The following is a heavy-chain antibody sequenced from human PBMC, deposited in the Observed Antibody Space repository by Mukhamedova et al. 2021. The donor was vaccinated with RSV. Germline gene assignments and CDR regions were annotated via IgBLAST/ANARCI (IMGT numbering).Heavy chain of an antibody. D-gene: IGHD5-12*01. V-gene: IGHV3-64D*06. CDR3: VRAYEGISYFDL. J-gene: IGHJ2*01. Sequence: VKGRFTISRDNSRNTLYLQMSSLRTEDTAVYYCVRAYEGISYFDLWGRGTLVTVSS.